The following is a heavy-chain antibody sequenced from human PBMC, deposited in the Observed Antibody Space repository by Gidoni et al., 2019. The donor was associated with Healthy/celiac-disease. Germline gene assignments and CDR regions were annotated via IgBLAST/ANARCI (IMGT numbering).Heavy chain of an antibody. Sequence: CPASGFTFSSFGMQWVRQAPGKGLEWVAVIWYDGSNKYYADSVKGRFTISRDNSKNTLYLQMNSLRAEDTAVYYCARDVSEDYYDSSGYSDYWGQGTLVTVSS. D-gene: IGHD3-22*01. J-gene: IGHJ4*02. V-gene: IGHV3-33*01. CDR3: ARDVSEDYYDSSGYSDY. CDR2: IWYDGSNK. CDR1: GFTFSSFG.